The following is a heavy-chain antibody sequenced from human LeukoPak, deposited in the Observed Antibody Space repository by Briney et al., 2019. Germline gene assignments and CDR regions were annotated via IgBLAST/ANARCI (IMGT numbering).Heavy chain of an antibody. CDR3: ARADDTAMVAY. V-gene: IGHV1-46*01. D-gene: IGHD5-18*01. Sequence: ASVKVSCKASGGTFSSYAISWVRQAPGQGLEWMGIINPSGGSTSHAQKFQGRVTMTRDTSTSTVYMELSSLRSEDTAVYYCARADDTAMVAYWGQGTLVTVSS. J-gene: IGHJ4*02. CDR1: GGTFSSYA. CDR2: INPSGGST.